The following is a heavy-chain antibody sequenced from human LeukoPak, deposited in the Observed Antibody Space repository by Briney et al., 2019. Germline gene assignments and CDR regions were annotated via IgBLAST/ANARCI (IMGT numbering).Heavy chain of an antibody. Sequence: AGGSLRLSCAASGFTFSSYAMSWVRQAPGKGLEWVAGISGSGGSTYYADSVKGRFTISRDNSKNTLYLQMNSLRAEDTAVYYCAKLYSSSWGPRYNWFDPWGQGTLVTVSS. CDR1: GFTFSSYA. D-gene: IGHD6-13*01. CDR2: ISGSGGST. CDR3: AKLYSSSWGPRYNWFDP. J-gene: IGHJ5*02. V-gene: IGHV3-23*01.